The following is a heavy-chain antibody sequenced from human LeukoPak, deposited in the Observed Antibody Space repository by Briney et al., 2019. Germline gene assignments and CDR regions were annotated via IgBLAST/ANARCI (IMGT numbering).Heavy chain of an antibody. CDR3: AKDLHGGYSSDY. CDR1: GFTFNNFG. J-gene: IGHJ4*02. D-gene: IGHD4-23*01. V-gene: IGHV3-30*02. CDR2: MGYEGIHK. Sequence: GGSLRLSCAASGFTFNNFGMHWVRHAPGKGLEWVAFMGYEGIHKYYADSVKGRFTISKDNSKATLYLQMNSLRPEDTAVYYCAKDLHGGYSSDYWGQGTLVTVSS.